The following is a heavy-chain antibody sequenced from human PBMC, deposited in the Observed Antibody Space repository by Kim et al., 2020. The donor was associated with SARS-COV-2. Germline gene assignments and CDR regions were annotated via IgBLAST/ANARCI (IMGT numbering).Heavy chain of an antibody. V-gene: IGHV1-2*02. CDR2: INPNSGGT. Sequence: PSVKVSCKASGYTFTGYYMHWVRQAPGQGLEWMGWINPNSGGTNYAQKFQGRVTMTRDTSISTAYMELSRLRSDDTAVYYCARVGRPGIAAALNWFDPWGQGTLVTVSS. D-gene: IGHD6-13*01. CDR3: ARVGRPGIAAALNWFDP. CDR1: GYTFTGYY. J-gene: IGHJ5*02.